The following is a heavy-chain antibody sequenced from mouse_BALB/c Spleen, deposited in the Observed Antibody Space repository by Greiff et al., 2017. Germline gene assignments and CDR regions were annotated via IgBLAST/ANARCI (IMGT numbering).Heavy chain of an antibody. CDR1: GYTFTSYW. Sequence: LKQSGTVLARPGASVKLSCKASGYTFTSYWMHWVKQRPGQGLEWIGNIYPGSGSTNYDEKFKSKATLTVDTSSSTAYMQLSSLTSEDSAVYYCTSYGERYAMDYWGQGTSVTVSS. CDR2: IYPGSGST. J-gene: IGHJ4*01. CDR3: TSYGERYAMDY. D-gene: IGHD2-13*01. V-gene: IGHV1S22*01.